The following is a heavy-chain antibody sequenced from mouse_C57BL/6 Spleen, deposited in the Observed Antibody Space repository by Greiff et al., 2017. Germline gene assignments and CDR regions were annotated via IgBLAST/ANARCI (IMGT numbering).Heavy chain of an antibody. CDR1: GYTFTSYR. J-gene: IGHJ2*01. D-gene: IGHD1-1*01. CDR3: ARITTVVAPSDY. Sequence: VQLQQSGAELVKPGASVKLSCKASGYTFTSYRMHWVKQRPGQGLEWIGMIHPNSGSTNYNEKFKSKATLPVDNSSSTAYMQLSSLTSDDSAVDYCARITTVVAPSDYWGQGTTLTVSS. CDR2: IHPNSGST. V-gene: IGHV1-64*01.